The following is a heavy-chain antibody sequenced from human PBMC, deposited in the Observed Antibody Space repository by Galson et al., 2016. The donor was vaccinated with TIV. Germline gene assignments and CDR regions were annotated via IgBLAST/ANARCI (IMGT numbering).Heavy chain of an antibody. V-gene: IGHV1-69*05. CDR1: GYSFINYY. Sequence: SVKVSCKASGYSFINYYTHWVRQAPGQGLEWMGGILAIFGTANYAQKFQGRVTISTDEFTSTVYMELSSLRSGDTAVYFCARDIPCGGSCYFFDDWGQGTLVTFSS. D-gene: IGHD2-15*01. CDR3: ARDIPCGGSCYFFDD. CDR2: ILAIFGTA. J-gene: IGHJ4*02.